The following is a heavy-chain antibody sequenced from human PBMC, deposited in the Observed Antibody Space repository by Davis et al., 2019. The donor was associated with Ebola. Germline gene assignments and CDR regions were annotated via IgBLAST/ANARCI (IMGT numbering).Heavy chain of an antibody. CDR3: ATPGDGGSYLAF. V-gene: IGHV3-33*01. CDR2: IWYAVDKE. D-gene: IGHD1-26*01. J-gene: IGHJ4*02. CDR1: GLTHSNYG. Sequence: GESLKISCAASGLTHSNYGMYWVRQAPGKGLMWVAVIWYAVDKEYYEDSVKGRFTISRDKSKNTVHLQMNSLRADDTAVYYCATPGDGGSYLAFWGQGTLVTVSS.